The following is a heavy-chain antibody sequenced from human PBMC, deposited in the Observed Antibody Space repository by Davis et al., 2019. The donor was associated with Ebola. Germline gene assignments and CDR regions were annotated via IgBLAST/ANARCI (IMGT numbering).Heavy chain of an antibody. J-gene: IGHJ5*02. CDR1: GGSFSGYY. Sequence: SETLSLTCAVSGGSFSGYYWSWIRQPPGKGLEWIGEINHSGSTNYNPSLKSRVTISVDTSKNQFSLKLSSVTAADTAVYYCARGRGWLQSSWFDPWGQGTLVTVSS. D-gene: IGHD5-24*01. V-gene: IGHV4-34*01. CDR2: INHSGST. CDR3: ARGRGWLQSSWFDP.